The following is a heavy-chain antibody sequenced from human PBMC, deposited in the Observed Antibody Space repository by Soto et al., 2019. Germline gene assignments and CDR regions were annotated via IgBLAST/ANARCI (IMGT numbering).Heavy chain of an antibody. J-gene: IGHJ4*02. D-gene: IGHD3-22*01. CDR3: ATGQYYYDSSGYYYS. CDR1: GFTYSTYT. CDR2: ISYDGNNK. V-gene: IGHV3-30-3*01. Sequence: GGSLRLSCAASGFTYSTYTMHWVRQAPGKGLEWVAVISYDGNNKFYADSVKGRFTISRDSTKQTLYLQMNSLRPEDTAVYYCATGQYYYDSSGYYYSWGQGTLVTVSS.